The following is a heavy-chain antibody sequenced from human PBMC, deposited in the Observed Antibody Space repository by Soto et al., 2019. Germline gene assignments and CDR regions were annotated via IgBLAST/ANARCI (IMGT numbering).Heavy chain of an antibody. CDR3: ARGASGYYDSTGYYSPYYFDY. D-gene: IGHD3-22*01. CDR1: GFTFSSYW. CDR2: INSDGSST. J-gene: IGHJ4*02. V-gene: IGHV3-74*01. Sequence: GGSLRLSCAASGFTFSSYWMHLVRQATGKGLVWVSRINSDGSSTSYADSVKGRFTISRDNAKNTLYLQMNSLRAEDTAVYYCARGASGYYDSTGYYSPYYFDYWGQGTLVTVSS.